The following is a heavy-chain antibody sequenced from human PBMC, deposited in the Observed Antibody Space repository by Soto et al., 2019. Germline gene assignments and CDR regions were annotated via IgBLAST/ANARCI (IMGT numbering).Heavy chain of an antibody. CDR1: GGSISSYH. D-gene: IGHD3-10*01. V-gene: IGHV4-59*06. J-gene: IGHJ6*02. CDR2: VYYSGRT. CDR3: AGSGFTYGSDTPYYYYGMDV. Sequence: ASETLSLTCTVSGGSISSYHWSWIRQLPGTGLEWIGYVYYSGRTSYNPSLKSRVTISVDMSKNQFSLMLSSVTAADTAVYYCAGSGFTYGSDTPYYYYGMDVWGQGTTVTVSS.